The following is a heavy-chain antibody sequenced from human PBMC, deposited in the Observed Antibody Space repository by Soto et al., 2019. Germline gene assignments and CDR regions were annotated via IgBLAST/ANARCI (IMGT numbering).Heavy chain of an antibody. D-gene: IGHD2-15*01. V-gene: IGHV3-30*18. CDR1: GFTFSSYG. CDR2: ISYDGSNK. Sequence: QVQLVESGGGVVQPGRSLRLSCAASGFTFSSYGMHWVRQAPGKGLEWVAVISYDGSNKYYADSVKGRFTISRDNSKNTLYLQMNSLRAEDTAVYYCAKEEYYCSGGSCYYYYGMDVW. J-gene: IGHJ6*01. CDR3: AKEEYYCSGGSCYYYYGMDV.